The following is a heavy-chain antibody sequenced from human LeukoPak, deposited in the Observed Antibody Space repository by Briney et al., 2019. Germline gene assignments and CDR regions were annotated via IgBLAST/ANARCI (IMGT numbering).Heavy chain of an antibody. CDR2: IKQDGSEK. CDR1: GFTFSSYW. Sequence: GRSLRLSCAASGFTFSSYWMSWVRQAPGKGLEWVANIKQDGSEKYYVDSVKGRFTISRDNAKNSLYLQMNSLRAEDTAVYYCAREGYSSSWYPNVDYWGQGTLVTVSS. J-gene: IGHJ4*02. D-gene: IGHD6-13*01. CDR3: AREGYSSSWYPNVDY. V-gene: IGHV3-7*01.